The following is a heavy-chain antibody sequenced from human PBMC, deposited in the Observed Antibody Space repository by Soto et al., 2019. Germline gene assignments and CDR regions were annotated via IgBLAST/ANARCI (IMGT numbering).Heavy chain of an antibody. Sequence: PGGSLRLSCAASGFTFSSYAMSWVRQAPGKGLEWVSAISGSGGSTYYADSVKGRFTISRDNSKNTLYLQMNSLRAEDTAVYYCAKDLRELRITFGGVIVTFDDWGQGTLVTVDS. V-gene: IGHV3-23*01. J-gene: IGHJ4*02. CDR3: AKDLRELRITFGGVIVTFDD. CDR2: ISGSGGST. CDR1: GFTFSSYA. D-gene: IGHD3-16*02.